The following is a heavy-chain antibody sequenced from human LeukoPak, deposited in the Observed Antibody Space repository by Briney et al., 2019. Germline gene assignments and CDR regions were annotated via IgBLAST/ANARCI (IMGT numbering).Heavy chain of an antibody. J-gene: IGHJ4*02. CDR2: IYHSGST. V-gene: IGHV4-38-2*02. Sequence: KPSETLSLTCTVSGYSISSGYYWGWIRQPPGKGLEWIGSIYHSGSTYYNPSLKSRVTISVDTSKNQFSLKLSSVTAADTAVYYCARDEGVDSNYWGQGTLVTVSS. D-gene: IGHD3-22*01. CDR1: GYSISSGYY. CDR3: ARDEGVDSNY.